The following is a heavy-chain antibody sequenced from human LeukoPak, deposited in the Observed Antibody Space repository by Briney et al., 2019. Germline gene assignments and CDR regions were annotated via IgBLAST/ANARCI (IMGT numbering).Heavy chain of an antibody. D-gene: IGHD3-22*01. CDR2: IYYSGST. V-gene: IGHV4-31*03. Sequence: PSETLSLTCTVSGGSLSSGGYYWSWIRQHPGKGLEWIGYIYYSGSTYYNPSLKSRVTISVDTSKNQFSLKLSSVTAADTAVYYCARDKSSGYYYPGYFDYWGQGTLVTVSS. CDR3: ARDKSSGYYYPGYFDY. J-gene: IGHJ4*02. CDR1: GGSLSSGGYY.